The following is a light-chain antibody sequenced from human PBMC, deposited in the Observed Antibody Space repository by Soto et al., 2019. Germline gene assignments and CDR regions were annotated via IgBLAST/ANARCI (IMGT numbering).Light chain of an antibody. J-gene: IGKJ1*01. CDR1: QSFNSIY. CDR2: GAS. Sequence: ELVLTQSPCTLSLSPGARATLSCRASQSFNSIYLAWYQQKPDQAPRLLIYGASSRATGIPDRLSCSGSGTDLTLTISRMEPEALAVYYCHQYDSWTFGQGTKVDIK. V-gene: IGKV3-20*01. CDR3: HQYDSWT.